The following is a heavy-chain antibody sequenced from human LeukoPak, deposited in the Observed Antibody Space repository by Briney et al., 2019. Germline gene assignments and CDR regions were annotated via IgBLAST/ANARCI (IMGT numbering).Heavy chain of an antibody. V-gene: IGHV4-39*01. J-gene: IGHJ5*02. Sequence: SETLSLTCTASGGSISSSSYYWGWIRQPPGKGLEWIGSIYYSGSTYYNPSLKSRVTISVDTSKNQFSLKLSSVTAADTAVYYCARGAIRFLEHLQFDPWGQGTLVTVSS. CDR1: GGSISSSSYY. D-gene: IGHD3-3*01. CDR3: ARGAIRFLEHLQFDP. CDR2: IYYSGST.